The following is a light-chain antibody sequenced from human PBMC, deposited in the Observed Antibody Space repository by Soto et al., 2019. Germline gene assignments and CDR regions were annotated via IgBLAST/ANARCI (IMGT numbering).Light chain of an antibody. CDR3: QQYGSSPPFT. CDR1: QSITSTY. Sequence: EIVLTQSPGTLSLSPGERATLSCRASQSITSTYLAWYQQKPGQAPRLLIYGASSRASGIPDRFSGSGSGTDFTLTISRLEPEDFAVSYFQQYGSSPPFTFGPGTKVHIK. V-gene: IGKV3-20*01. CDR2: GAS. J-gene: IGKJ3*01.